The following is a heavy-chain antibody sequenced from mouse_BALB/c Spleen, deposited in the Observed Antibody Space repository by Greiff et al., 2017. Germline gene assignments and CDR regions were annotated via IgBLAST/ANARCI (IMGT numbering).Heavy chain of an antibody. D-gene: IGHD1-1*01. CDR2: ISSGSSTI. CDR1: GFTFSSFG. CDR3: ARSYYRSSHGYFDV. J-gene: IGHJ1*01. V-gene: IGHV5-17*02. Sequence: EVMLVESGGGLVQPGGSRKLSCAASGFTFSSFGMHWVRQAPEKGLEWVAYISSGSSTIYYADTVKGRFTISRDNPKNTLFLQMTSRRSEDTAMYYCARSYYRSSHGYFDVWGAGTTVTVSS.